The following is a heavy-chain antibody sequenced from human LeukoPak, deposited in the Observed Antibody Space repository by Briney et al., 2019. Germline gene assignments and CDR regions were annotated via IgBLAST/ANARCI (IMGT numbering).Heavy chain of an antibody. CDR3: ARALGYCSGGSCTRGYNWFDP. Sequence: SETLSLTCTVSGGSISSSSYYWGWIRQPPGKGLEWIGSIYYSGSTYYNPSLKSRVTISVDTSMNQFSLKLSFVTTADTAVYYCARALGYCSGGSCTRGYNWFDPWGQGTLVTVSS. CDR2: IYYSGST. V-gene: IGHV4-39*01. D-gene: IGHD2-15*01. CDR1: GGSISSSSYY. J-gene: IGHJ5*02.